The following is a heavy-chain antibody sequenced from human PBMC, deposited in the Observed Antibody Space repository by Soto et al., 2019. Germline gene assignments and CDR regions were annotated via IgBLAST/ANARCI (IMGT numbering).Heavy chain of an antibody. Sequence: ASVKVSCKASGYTFTSYDINWERQATGQGLEWMGWMNPNSGNTGYAQKFQGRVTMTRNTSISTAYMELSSLRSEDTAVYYCARSSSSYYYYGMDVWGQGTTVPVSS. CDR2: MNPNSGNT. CDR1: GYTFTSYD. V-gene: IGHV1-8*01. CDR3: ARSSSSYYYYGMDV. D-gene: IGHD6-6*01. J-gene: IGHJ6*02.